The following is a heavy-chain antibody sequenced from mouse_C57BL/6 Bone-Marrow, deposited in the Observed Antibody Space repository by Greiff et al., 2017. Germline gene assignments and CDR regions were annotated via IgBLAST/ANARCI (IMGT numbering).Heavy chain of an antibody. V-gene: IGHV1-81*01. CDR1: GYTFTSYG. J-gene: IGHJ1*03. CDR2: IYPRSGNT. CDR3: ASGYWYVDV. Sequence: QVHVKQSGAELARPGASVKLSCKASGYTFTSYGVSRVKQRTGQGLEWIGEIYPRSGNTYYNEKFKGKATLTADKSSSTAYMELRSLSSEDSAVYFCASGYWYVDVWGTGTTVTVSS.